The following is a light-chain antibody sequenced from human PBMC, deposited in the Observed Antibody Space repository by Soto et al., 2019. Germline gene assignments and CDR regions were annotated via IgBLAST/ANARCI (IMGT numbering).Light chain of an antibody. CDR3: RSYTSSSTVV. CDR1: SSDVGGYNY. CDR2: DVS. V-gene: IGLV2-14*01. J-gene: IGLJ2*01. Sequence: QSALTQPASVSGSPGQSITISCTGTSSDVGGYNYVSWYQQHPGKAPKLMIYDVSNRPSRVSNRFYGYKSGNTASLTISGIKAEDEADYSCRSYTSSSTVVFGGGTKLTVL.